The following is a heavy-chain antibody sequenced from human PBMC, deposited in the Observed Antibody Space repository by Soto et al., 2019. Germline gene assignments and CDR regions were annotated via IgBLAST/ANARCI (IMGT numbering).Heavy chain of an antibody. Sequence: PGGSLRLSCAASGFTVSSTYMTWVRQAPGKGLEWVSVIYGGLTTSYADSVKGRFTISRDNSKNTVFLQMNSLRGEDTAVYYCAKVVGGSGNYDYYYYYGLDVWGQGTTVTVSS. CDR1: GFTVSSTY. CDR2: IYGGLTT. J-gene: IGHJ6*02. D-gene: IGHD3-10*01. CDR3: AKVVGGSGNYDYYYYYGLDV. V-gene: IGHV3-53*01.